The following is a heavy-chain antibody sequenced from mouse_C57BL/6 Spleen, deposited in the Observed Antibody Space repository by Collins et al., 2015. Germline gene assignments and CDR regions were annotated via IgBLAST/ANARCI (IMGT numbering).Heavy chain of an antibody. J-gene: IGHJ1*03. CDR1: GYTVTDHT. V-gene: IGHV1-78*01. D-gene: IGHD1-1*01. CDR2: SYPRDGST. Sequence: QVQLQQSDAELVKPGASVKISCKVSGYTVTDHTIHWMKQRPEQGLEWIGYSYPRDGSTMYNEKFKGKATLTADKSSSTAYMQLNSLTSEDSAVYFCARRYYGSSYDVWGTGTTVTVSS. CDR3: ARRYYGSSYDV.